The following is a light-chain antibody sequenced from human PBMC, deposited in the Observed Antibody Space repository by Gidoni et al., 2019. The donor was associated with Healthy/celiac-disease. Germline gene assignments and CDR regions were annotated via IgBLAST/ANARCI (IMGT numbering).Light chain of an antibody. V-gene: IGKV1-12*01. CDR1: QRISSC. J-gene: IGKJ1*01. Sequence: DIQLTQSPSYVSASVGDRVTITCRASQRISSCLAWYQQKPGKAPKLLIYGAYSLKSGVPSRFSGSGSGTDFTLNISSLKHEDFETYYCQQANRFPRTFGQGTKVEIK. CDR2: GAY. CDR3: QQANRFPRT.